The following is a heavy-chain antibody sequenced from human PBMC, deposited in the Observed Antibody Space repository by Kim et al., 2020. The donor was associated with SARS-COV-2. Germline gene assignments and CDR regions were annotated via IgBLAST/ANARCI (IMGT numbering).Heavy chain of an antibody. Sequence: GGSLRLSCAASGFTFDDYTMHWVRQAPGKGLEWVSLISWDGGSTYYADSVKGRFTISRDNSKNSLYLQMNSLRTEDTALYYCAKDIQRGEQLGDYYFDYWGQGTLVTVSS. D-gene: IGHD6-6*01. V-gene: IGHV3-43*01. CDR1: GFTFDDYT. CDR2: ISWDGGST. J-gene: IGHJ4*02. CDR3: AKDIQRGEQLGDYYFDY.